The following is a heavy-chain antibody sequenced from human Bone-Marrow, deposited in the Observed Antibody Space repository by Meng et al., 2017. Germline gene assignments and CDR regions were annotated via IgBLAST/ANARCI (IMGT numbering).Heavy chain of an antibody. CDR2: ISGSGGST. CDR1: GFTFSSYS. V-gene: IGHV3-23*01. CDR3: ARHDPPASSSWFPNLYYYYGMDV. Sequence: GESLKISCAASGFTFSSYSMSWVRQAPGKGLEWVSAISGSGGSTYYADSVKVRFTISRDNSKNPLYLQLNSLRAEDTAVYYCARHDPPASSSWFPNLYYYYGMDVWGQGTTVTVSS. D-gene: IGHD6-13*01. J-gene: IGHJ6*02.